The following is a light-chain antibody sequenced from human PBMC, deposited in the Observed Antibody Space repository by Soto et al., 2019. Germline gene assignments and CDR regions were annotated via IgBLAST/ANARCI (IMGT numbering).Light chain of an antibody. CDR2: GAS. Sequence: EIVMTPPPATLSASPGDSSTLSCRAPQNVYNNVAWYQQKPGQAPRLLIYGASTRATGFPARFSGSGSGTEFTLTIASLQSEDLGIYYCQQYSHWPLTFGGGTKVDIK. V-gene: IGKV3-15*01. CDR1: QNVYNN. CDR3: QQYSHWPLT. J-gene: IGKJ4*01.